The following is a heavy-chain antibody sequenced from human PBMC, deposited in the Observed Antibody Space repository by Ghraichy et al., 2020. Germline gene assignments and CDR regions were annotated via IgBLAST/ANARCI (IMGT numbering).Heavy chain of an antibody. CDR2: ISGGGIST. CDR1: GFTFSAYA. D-gene: IGHD3-3*01. CDR3: AKDLRYNDFWSGFDDY. V-gene: IGHV3-23*01. Sequence: GSLRLSCAASGFTFSAYAMAWVRQAPGKGLEWVSAISGGGISTYFADSVKGRFAISRDNSKNTLYLQMNSLRAEDTALYYCAKDLRYNDFWSGFDDYWGQGTLVTVSS. J-gene: IGHJ4*02.